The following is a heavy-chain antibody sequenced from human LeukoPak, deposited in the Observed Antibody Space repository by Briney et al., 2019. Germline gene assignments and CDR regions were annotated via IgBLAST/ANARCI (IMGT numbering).Heavy chain of an antibody. CDR3: ARAPVDYYDSSGYYYPKYFDY. CDR2: VIPIFGTA. V-gene: IGHV1-69*05. J-gene: IGHJ4*02. CDR1: GGTFSSYA. Sequence: SVKVSCKASGGTFSSYAISWVRQAPGQGLEWMGGVIPIFGTANYAQKFQGRVTITTDESTSTAYMELSSLRSEDTAVYYCARAPVDYYDSSGYYYPKYFDYWGQGTLVTVSS. D-gene: IGHD3-22*01.